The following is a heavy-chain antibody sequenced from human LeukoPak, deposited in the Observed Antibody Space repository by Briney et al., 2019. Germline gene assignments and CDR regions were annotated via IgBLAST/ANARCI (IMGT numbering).Heavy chain of an antibody. J-gene: IGHJ4*02. CDR3: ARDKGTVTIFDC. CDR1: GFTFSNYW. D-gene: IGHD4-11*01. Sequence: GGSLRLSCAASGFTFSNYWMSWVRQAPGKGLEWLANIKQDGSEKYYVDSVKGRFTISRDNAKNSLYLQMNSLRAEDTAVYYCARDKGTVTIFDCWGQGTLVTVSS. V-gene: IGHV3-7*01. CDR2: IKQDGSEK.